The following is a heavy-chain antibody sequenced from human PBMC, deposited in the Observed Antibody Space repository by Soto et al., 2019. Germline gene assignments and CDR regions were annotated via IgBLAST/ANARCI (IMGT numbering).Heavy chain of an antibody. Sequence: PGGSLRLSCAASGFTFSTYAMAWVRQAPGKGLEWVSGVSGSGRSTYYADSVKGRFNISRDNSKNTLYLQMNSLRAEDTAVYYCASRSSGWYFDYWGQGTLVTVSS. V-gene: IGHV3-23*01. J-gene: IGHJ4*02. CDR1: GFTFSTYA. CDR3: ASRSSGWYFDY. D-gene: IGHD6-19*01. CDR2: VSGSGRST.